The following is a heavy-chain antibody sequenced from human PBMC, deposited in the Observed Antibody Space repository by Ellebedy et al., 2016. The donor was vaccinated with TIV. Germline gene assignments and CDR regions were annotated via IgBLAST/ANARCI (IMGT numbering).Heavy chain of an antibody. D-gene: IGHD3-10*01. CDR1: GGSISSSSYY. V-gene: IGHV4-39*01. CDR2: IYYSGST. Sequence: SETLSLTXTVSGGSISSSSYYWGWIRQPPGKGLEWIGSIYYSGSTYYNPSLKSRVTISVDTYKNQFSLKLSSVTAADTAVYYCARTMVRGVISPHEFDPWGQGTLVTVSS. J-gene: IGHJ5*02. CDR3: ARTMVRGVISPHEFDP.